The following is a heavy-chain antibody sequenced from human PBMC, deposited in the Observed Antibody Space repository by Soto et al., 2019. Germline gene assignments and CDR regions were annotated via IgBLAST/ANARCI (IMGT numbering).Heavy chain of an antibody. CDR2: IGSRTSDI. CDR1: GFTLSRHT. D-gene: IGHD3-22*01. J-gene: IGHJ3*02. CDR3: VRDYYYPSGYTETLDM. Sequence: GGSLRLSCAASGFTLSRHTMNWVRQAPGKGLEWVSFIGSRTSDIYYADSVKGRFTISRDNAKNSLYLDLTRLRAEDTAVYFSVRDYYYPSGYTETLDMLGPGTMLDVS. V-gene: IGHV3-21*01.